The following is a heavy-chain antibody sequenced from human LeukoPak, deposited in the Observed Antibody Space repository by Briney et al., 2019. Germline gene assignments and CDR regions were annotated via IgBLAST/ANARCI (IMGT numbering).Heavy chain of an antibody. J-gene: IGHJ4*02. V-gene: IGHV2-5*02. CDR3: GHRIDCTSTTCSDY. D-gene: IGHD2-8*01. CDR2: IYWDEDK. Sequence: KSGPTLIKPTQTLTLTCTFSGFSLQTSGVGVGWIRQPPGKALEWLALIYWDEDKRYSPSLRSRLTLTHDISKNQVVLTMTNMDPVDTGTYYCGHRIDCTSTTCSDYWGQGILVTVSS. CDR1: GFSLQTSGVG.